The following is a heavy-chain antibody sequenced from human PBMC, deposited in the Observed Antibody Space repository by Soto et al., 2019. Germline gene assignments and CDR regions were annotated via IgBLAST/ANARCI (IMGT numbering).Heavy chain of an antibody. CDR1: GFTFSNYA. V-gene: IGHV3-23*01. CDR3: SKAQGNWNHHFYY. D-gene: IGHD1-20*01. J-gene: IGHJ4*02. CDR2: ISGSGGST. Sequence: EVQLLGSGGGLVQPGGSLRLSCTASGFTFSNYAMNWVRQAPGKGLEWVSGISGSGGSTYYADSVKGRFTISRDNSKNTLYPEMNSLRAEDTAVYYFSKAQGNWNHHFYYWGQGTLVTVSS.